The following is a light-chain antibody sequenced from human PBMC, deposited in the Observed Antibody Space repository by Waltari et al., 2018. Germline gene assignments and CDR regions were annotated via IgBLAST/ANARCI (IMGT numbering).Light chain of an antibody. CDR3: SSYTGDNILL. Sequence: QSALTQPASVSGSPGQSITISCTGTSSDLGRYTPVPWYQQYPGKAPQIIIYEVKNRPSGVSTRFSGSTSGNTASLTISALQADDEAYFYCSSYTGDNILLFGGGTKVTVL. CDR2: EVK. J-gene: IGLJ3*02. V-gene: IGLV2-14*01. CDR1: SSDLGRYTP.